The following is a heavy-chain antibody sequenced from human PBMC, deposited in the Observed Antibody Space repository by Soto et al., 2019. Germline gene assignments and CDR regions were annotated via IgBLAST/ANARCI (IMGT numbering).Heavy chain of an antibody. J-gene: IGHJ4*02. CDR1: VYTFATYW. V-gene: IGHV5-51*01. D-gene: IGHD3-22*01. CDR2: IYPGDSDT. CDR3: ATQGQYDKGGYSAFDH. Sequence: PGESLNISCESSVYTFATYWIAWVRQMPGKGLEWMGMIYPGDSDTRHGPSFYGQIVMSVDQSINTAYVQLSSLKASDTATYYCATQGQYDKGGYSAFDHWGQGTLVTVSS.